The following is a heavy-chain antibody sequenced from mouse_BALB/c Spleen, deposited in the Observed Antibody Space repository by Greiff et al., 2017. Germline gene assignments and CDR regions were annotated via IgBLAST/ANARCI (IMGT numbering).Heavy chain of an antibody. CDR2: IDPANGNT. CDR1: GFNIKDTY. CDR3: ARNYRYGYYYAMDY. V-gene: IGHV14-3*02. D-gene: IGHD2-14*01. Sequence: VQLQQSGAELVKPGASVKLSCTASGFNIKDTYMHWVKQRPEQGLEWIGRIDPANGNTKYDPKFQGKATITADTSSNTAYLQLSSLTSEDTAVYYCARNYRYGYYYAMDYWGQGTSVTVSS. J-gene: IGHJ4*01.